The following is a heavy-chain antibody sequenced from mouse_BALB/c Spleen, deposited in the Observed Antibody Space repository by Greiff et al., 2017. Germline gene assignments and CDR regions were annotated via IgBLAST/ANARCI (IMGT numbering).Heavy chain of an antibody. V-gene: IGHV1S29*02. D-gene: IGHD1-1*01. CDR3: ARSRDYYGSSMYFDV. CDR1: GYTFTDYN. CDR2: IYPYNGGT. J-gene: IGHJ1*01. Sequence: VQLKQSGPELVKPGASVKISCTASGYTFTDYNMHWVKQSHGKSLEWIGYIYPYNGGTGYNQKFKSKATLTVDNSSSTAYMELRSLTSEDSAVYYCARSRDYYGSSMYFDVWGAGTTVTVSS.